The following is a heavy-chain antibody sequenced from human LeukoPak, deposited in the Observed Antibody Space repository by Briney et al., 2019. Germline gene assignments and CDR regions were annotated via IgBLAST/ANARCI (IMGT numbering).Heavy chain of an antibody. V-gene: IGHV3-11*06. Sequence: GGSLRLSCAASGFIFTDYYMSWVRQAPGKGLEWVSFIDSGSTSTKYADSVKGRFTISRDSAKNTLYLQMNSLRAEDTAVYYCVRDGYSYGFMLAFDIWGLGTRVTVSS. J-gene: IGHJ3*02. CDR3: VRDGYSYGFMLAFDI. CDR2: IDSGSTST. CDR1: GFIFTDYY. D-gene: IGHD5-18*01.